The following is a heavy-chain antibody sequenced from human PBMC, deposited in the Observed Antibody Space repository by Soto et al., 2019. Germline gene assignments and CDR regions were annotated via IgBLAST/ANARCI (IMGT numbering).Heavy chain of an antibody. V-gene: IGHV3-21*01. CDR3: AGDNPAYSSSSEVGY. CDR1: GFTFSSYS. Sequence: GGSLRLSCAASGFTFSSYSMNWVRQAPGKGLEWVSSISSSSSYIYYADSVKGRFTISRANAKNSLYLQMNSLRAEDRAVYYWAGDNPAYSSSSEVGYWGQGTLVTVSS. CDR2: ISSSSSYI. D-gene: IGHD6-6*01. J-gene: IGHJ4*02.